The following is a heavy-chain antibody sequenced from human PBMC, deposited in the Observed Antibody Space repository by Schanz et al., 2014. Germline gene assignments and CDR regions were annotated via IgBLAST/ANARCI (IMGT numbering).Heavy chain of an antibody. V-gene: IGHV3-30*04. J-gene: IGHJ3*02. CDR3: AKDPHRDYGGKPQTFDI. CDR2: ISYDGNEK. CDR1: GFSFSGFA. D-gene: IGHD4-17*01. Sequence: QVQLEESGGGVVQPGGSLRLSCVASGFSFSGFAVHWVRQAPGKGLEWVAFISYDGNEKHYPDSVKGRFTISRDNSRNTLFLQMESLRTEDTAVYHCAKDPHRDYGGKPQTFDIWGQGTMVTVSS.